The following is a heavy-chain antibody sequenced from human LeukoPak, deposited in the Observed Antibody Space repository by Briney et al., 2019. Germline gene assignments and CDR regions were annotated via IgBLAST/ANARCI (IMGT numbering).Heavy chain of an antibody. CDR2: IYSGGST. J-gene: IGHJ4*02. V-gene: IGHV3-53*01. D-gene: IGHD4-17*01. Sequence: GGSLRLSCAASGFTFSNFALSWVRQAPGKGLEWVSVIYSGGSTYYADSVKGRFTISRDNSKNTLYLQMNSLRAEDTAVYYCARKIGDYENYWGQGTLVTVSS. CDR1: GFTFSNFA. CDR3: ARKIGDYENY.